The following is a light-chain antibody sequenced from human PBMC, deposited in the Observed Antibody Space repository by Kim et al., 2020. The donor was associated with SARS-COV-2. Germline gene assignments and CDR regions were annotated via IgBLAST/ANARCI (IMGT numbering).Light chain of an antibody. V-gene: IGLV2-14*01. CDR1: SSDVGYYNY. J-gene: IGLJ3*02. Sequence: QSALTQPASVSGSPGPSITISCTGTSSDVGYYNYVSWYQQHPGKAPKLMIYGVSKRPSGVSNRFSGSKSGNTASLTISGLQAEDEAEYYCSSHTSGSTWVFGGGTQLIFL. CDR3: SSHTSGSTWV. CDR2: GVS.